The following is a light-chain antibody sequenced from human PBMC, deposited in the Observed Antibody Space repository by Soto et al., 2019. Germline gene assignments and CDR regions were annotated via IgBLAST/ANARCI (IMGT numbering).Light chain of an antibody. V-gene: IGKV3D-15*01. Sequence: EIVMTQSPATLSVSPGERATLSCRASQSVGSDLAWYQQKPGLAPRLLIYDASSRATGIPDRFSGSGSGTDFTLTISRLEPEDFAVYYCQQYNNWPLTFG. CDR2: DAS. CDR1: QSVGSD. J-gene: IGKJ5*01. CDR3: QQYNNWPLT.